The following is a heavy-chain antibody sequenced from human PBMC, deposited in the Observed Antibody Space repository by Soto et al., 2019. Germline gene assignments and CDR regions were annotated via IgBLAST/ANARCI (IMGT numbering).Heavy chain of an antibody. CDR1: GFIFSNYA. V-gene: IGHV3-64D*06. D-gene: IGHD3-3*01. Sequence: GGSLRLSCSASGFIFSNYAMHWVRQAPGKGLEHVSAISPNGRSAYYADSVKGRFAISRDNSENTLFLQMSGLRPEDTAVYYRVKDNDFWRGHYIGHFDYWGQGALVTASS. CDR2: ISPNGRSA. J-gene: IGHJ4*02. CDR3: VKDNDFWRGHYIGHFDY.